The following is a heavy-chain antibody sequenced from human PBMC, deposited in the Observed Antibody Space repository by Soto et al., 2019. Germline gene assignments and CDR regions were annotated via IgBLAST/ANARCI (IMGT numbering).Heavy chain of an antibody. Sequence: GGSLRLSCAASGFTFSSYAMHWVRQAPGKGLEWVAVISYDGSNKYYADSVKGRFTISRDNSKNTLYLQMNSLRAEDTAVYYCARGGRAVAGKVRGLTPFQPDYFDYWGQGTLVTVSS. CDR2: ISYDGSNK. CDR3: ARGGRAVAGKVRGLTPFQPDYFDY. D-gene: IGHD6-19*01. CDR1: GFTFSSYA. J-gene: IGHJ4*02. V-gene: IGHV3-30-3*01.